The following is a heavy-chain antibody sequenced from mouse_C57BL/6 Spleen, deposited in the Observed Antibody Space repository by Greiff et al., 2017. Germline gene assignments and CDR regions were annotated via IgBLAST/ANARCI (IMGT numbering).Heavy chain of an antibody. J-gene: IGHJ2*01. CDR2: IDPETGGT. CDR3: TRGAIITTDVYYFDY. Sequence: QVQLQQSGAELVRPGASVTLSCKASGYTFTDYEMHWVKQTPVHGLEWIGAIDPETGGTAYNQKFKGKAILTADKSSSTAYMELRSLTSEDSAVYYCTRGAIITTDVYYFDYWGQGTTLTVSS. V-gene: IGHV1-15*01. D-gene: IGHD1-1*01. CDR1: GYTFTDYE.